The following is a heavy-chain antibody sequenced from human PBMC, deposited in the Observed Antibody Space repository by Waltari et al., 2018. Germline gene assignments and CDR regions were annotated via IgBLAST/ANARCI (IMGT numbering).Heavy chain of an antibody. D-gene: IGHD4-17*01. CDR3: AKCGFFHGDHHYYMDV. CDR1: VGNFNSYT. Sequence: QVHLVQSGAEVKKPGSSVKVSCKASVGNFNSYTINWVRQAPGQGLEWLGGIIPIRGVAYYAQEFRGRVTITADELTSTAYMELSGLTSEDTAVYFCAKCGFFHGDHHYYMDVWGQGTTVTVSS. J-gene: IGHJ6*03. V-gene: IGHV1-69*16. CDR2: IIPIRGVA.